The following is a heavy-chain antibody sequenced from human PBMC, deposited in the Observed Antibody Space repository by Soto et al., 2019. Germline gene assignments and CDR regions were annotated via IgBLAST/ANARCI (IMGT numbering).Heavy chain of an antibody. CDR2: ISGSGGST. CDR1: GFTFSSYA. CDR3: AKDSQPYCSGGSCRADIDY. Sequence: GGSLRLSCAASGFTFSSYAMSWVRQAPGKGLEWVSAISGSGGSTYYADSVKGRFTISRDNSKNTLYLQMNSLRAEDTAVYYCAKDSQPYCSGGSCRADIDYWGQGTLVTVSS. D-gene: IGHD2-15*01. J-gene: IGHJ4*02. V-gene: IGHV3-23*01.